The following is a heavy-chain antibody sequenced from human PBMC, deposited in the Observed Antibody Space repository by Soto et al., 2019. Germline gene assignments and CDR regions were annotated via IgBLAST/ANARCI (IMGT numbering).Heavy chain of an antibody. CDR3: ARDPKPSGGQNWAFNYFDT. CDR2: ISYDGTNK. J-gene: IGHJ5*02. V-gene: IGHV3-30-3*01. Sequence: QVQLVESGGGVVQPGRSLRLSCAASGFSFSISPMHWVRQAPGKGPEWVALISYDGTNKFYADSVKGRFTISRDNYKSTLYLQVDSLRPEDAAVYYCARDPKPSGGQNWAFNYFDTWGQGILVTVSS. CDR1: GFSFSISP. D-gene: IGHD7-27*01.